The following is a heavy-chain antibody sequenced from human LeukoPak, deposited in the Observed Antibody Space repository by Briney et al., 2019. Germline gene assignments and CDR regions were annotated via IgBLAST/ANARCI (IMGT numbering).Heavy chain of an antibody. CDR1: GYTFTSYG. Sequence: ASVKVSCKASGYTFTSYGISWVRQAPGQGLEWMGWISAYNGNTNYAQKLQGRVTMTTDTSTSTAYMELRSLRSDDTAVYYCARGGFFGVVIDPQAPGFDYWGQGTLVTVSS. J-gene: IGHJ4*02. CDR2: ISAYNGNT. CDR3: ARGGFFGVVIDPQAPGFDY. V-gene: IGHV1-18*01. D-gene: IGHD3-3*01.